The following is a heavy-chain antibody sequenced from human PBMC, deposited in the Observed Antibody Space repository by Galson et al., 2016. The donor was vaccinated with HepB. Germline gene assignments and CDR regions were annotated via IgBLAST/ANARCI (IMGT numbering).Heavy chain of an antibody. CDR2: ISGSGGRI. J-gene: IGHJ4*02. V-gene: IGHV3-23*01. CDR3: TKGGDNYFDY. CDR1: GFTFGTYV. D-gene: IGHD5-18*01. Sequence: SLRLSCAAPGFTFGTYVMTWVRRAPGKGLEWVSSISGSGGRIPYADSVKGRFTVSRDNSKNTLYLQMNSLRAEDTAVYYCTKGGDNYFDYWGQGTLVTVSS.